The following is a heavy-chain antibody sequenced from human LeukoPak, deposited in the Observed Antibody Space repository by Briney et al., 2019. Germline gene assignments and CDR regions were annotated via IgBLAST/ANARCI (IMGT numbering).Heavy chain of an antibody. J-gene: IGHJ2*01. CDR3: AIQPWGSGNNWYFDL. Sequence: GGSLRLSCAASGFTFSSYWMHWVRQAPGKGLVWVSRINSDGSSTSYADSVKGRFTISRDNAKNTLYLQMNSLRSDDTAVYYCAIQPWGSGNNWYFDLWGRGTLVTVSS. CDR1: GFTFSSYW. CDR2: INSDGSST. D-gene: IGHD7-27*01. V-gene: IGHV3-74*01.